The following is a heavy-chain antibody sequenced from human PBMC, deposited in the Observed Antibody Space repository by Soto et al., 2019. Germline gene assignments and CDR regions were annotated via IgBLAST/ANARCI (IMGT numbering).Heavy chain of an antibody. CDR1: GGSISSYY. V-gene: IGHV4-59*01. J-gene: IGHJ4*02. Sequence: PSETLSLTCTVSGGSISSYYWSWIRQPPGKGLEWIGYIYYSGSTNYNPSLKSRVTISVDTSKNQFSLKLSSVTAADTAVYYCARASIQLLHDYWGQGTLVTVSS. D-gene: IGHD5-18*01. CDR3: ARASIQLLHDY. CDR2: IYYSGST.